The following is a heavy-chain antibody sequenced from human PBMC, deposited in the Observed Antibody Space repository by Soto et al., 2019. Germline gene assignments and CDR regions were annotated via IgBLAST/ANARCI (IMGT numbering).Heavy chain of an antibody. CDR2: IYYSGST. CDR1: GGSISSGDYY. D-gene: IGHD3-22*01. CDR3: ARNKYYYDSSGYPYYFDY. Sequence: PSETLSLTCTVSGGSISSGDYYWSWIRQPPGKGLECIGYIYYSGSTYYNPSLKSRVTISVDTSKNQFSLKLSSVTAADTAVYYCARNKYYYDSSGYPYYFDYWGQGTLVTVSS. J-gene: IGHJ4*02. V-gene: IGHV4-30-4*01.